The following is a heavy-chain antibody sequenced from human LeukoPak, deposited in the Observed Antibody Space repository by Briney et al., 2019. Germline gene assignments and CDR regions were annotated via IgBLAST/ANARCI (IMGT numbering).Heavy chain of an antibody. Sequence: PGGSLRLSCTASGFTFGDYAMSWFRQAPGKGLEWVGFIRSKAYGGTTEYAASVKGRFTISRDDSKSIAYLQMNSLKTEDTAVYYCTSPLLWFGELSYYCDYWRQGTLVTVSS. CDR3: TSPLLWFGELSYYCDY. V-gene: IGHV3-49*03. J-gene: IGHJ4*02. CDR2: IRSKAYGGTT. CDR1: GFTFGDYA. D-gene: IGHD3-10*01.